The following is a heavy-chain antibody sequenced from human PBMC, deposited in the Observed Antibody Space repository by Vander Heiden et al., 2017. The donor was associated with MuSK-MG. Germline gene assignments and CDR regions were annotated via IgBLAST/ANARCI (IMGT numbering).Heavy chain of an antibody. J-gene: IGHJ6*02. D-gene: IGHD3-22*01. Sequence: QVQLLASGARMVQPRSSLSRCCSVYEFHFGSYGMLSVRLAPGKGLEWVAVILYDGSNKYYADSVNGRFTISRDNSKNTLYLQMNGLRAEDTAVYYCARDKGYYFDSSGYYYGYYYYYYGMDVWGQGTTVTVSS. CDR3: ARDKGYYFDSSGYYYGYYYYYYGMDV. V-gene: IGHV3-33*01. CDR2: ILYDGSNK. CDR1: EFHFGSYG.